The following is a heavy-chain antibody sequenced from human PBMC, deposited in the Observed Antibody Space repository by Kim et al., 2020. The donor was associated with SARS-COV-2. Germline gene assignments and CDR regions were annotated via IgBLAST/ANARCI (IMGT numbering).Heavy chain of an antibody. J-gene: IGHJ4*02. Sequence: GIIACYAGSVKGRFTESKDNAKNTLYLRMNRLEAEDTAVYYCAKGYYGPKWGQGTLVTVTS. CDR3: AKGYYGPK. CDR2: GIIA. D-gene: IGHD3-10*01. V-gene: IGHV3-74*01.